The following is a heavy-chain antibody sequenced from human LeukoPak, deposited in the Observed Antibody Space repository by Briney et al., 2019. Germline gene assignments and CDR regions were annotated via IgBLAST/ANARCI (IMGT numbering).Heavy chain of an antibody. CDR2: MYYSGST. CDR3: ARPYYYDSRIDP. CDR1: GGSVSSGDYY. J-gene: IGHJ5*02. V-gene: IGHV4-30-4*01. Sequence: SETLSLTCTVSGGSVSSGDYYWSWIRQPPGKSLEWIAYMYYSGSTYYNPSLKSRVTMSADTSKNQLSLKLSSVTAADTAVYYCARPYYYDSRIDPWGQGILVTVSS. D-gene: IGHD3-22*01.